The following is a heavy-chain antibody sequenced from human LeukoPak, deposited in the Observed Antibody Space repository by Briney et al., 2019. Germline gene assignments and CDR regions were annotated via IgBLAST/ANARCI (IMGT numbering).Heavy chain of an antibody. V-gene: IGHV1-8*02. J-gene: IGHJ5*02. CDR1: GYTFSGNF. Sequence: ASVKVSCKASGYTFSGNFMHWVRQAPGQGLEWMGWMNPNSGNTGYAQKFQGRVTMTRSTSISTAYMELSSLRSEDTAVYYCARGSGGYGANRRFDPWGQGTLVTVSS. D-gene: IGHD3-22*01. CDR3: ARGSGGYGANRRFDP. CDR2: MNPNSGNT.